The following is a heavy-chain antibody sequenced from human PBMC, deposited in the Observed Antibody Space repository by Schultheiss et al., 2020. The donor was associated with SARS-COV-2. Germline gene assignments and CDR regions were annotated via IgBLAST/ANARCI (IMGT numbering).Heavy chain of an antibody. CDR3: AGYQYCSGGSCYSPYYGMDV. CDR1: GFTFSSYS. V-gene: IGHV3-48*04. CDR2: ISSSGSTI. J-gene: IGHJ6*02. Sequence: GGSLRLSCEASGFTFSSYSMNWVRQAPGKGLEWVSYISSSGSTIYYADSVKGRFTISRDNAKNSLYLQMNSLRAEDTAVYYCAGYQYCSGGSCYSPYYGMDVWGQGTTVTVSS. D-gene: IGHD2-15*01.